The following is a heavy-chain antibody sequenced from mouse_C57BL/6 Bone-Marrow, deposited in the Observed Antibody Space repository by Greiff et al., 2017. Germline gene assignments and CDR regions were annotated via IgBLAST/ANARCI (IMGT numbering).Heavy chain of an antibody. J-gene: IGHJ4*01. CDR3: AREGYSNFDAMDY. CDR2: VYPFNGGT. Sequence: EVQLQESGPVLVKPGPSVKISCKASGFTFTDYYMHWVQQRHGKSLEWIGLVYPFNGGTSYNQKFKGKATLTVDTSSSTAYMELNSLTSEDSAVYYCAREGYSNFDAMDYWGQGTSVTGSS. CDR1: GFTFTDYY. D-gene: IGHD2-5*01. V-gene: IGHV1-36*01.